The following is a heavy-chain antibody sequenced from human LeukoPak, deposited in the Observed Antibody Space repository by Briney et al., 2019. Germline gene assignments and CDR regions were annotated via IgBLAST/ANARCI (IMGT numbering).Heavy chain of an antibody. CDR3: AREGYSSSWNYFDY. CDR1: GYTFPDYG. D-gene: IGHD6-13*01. V-gene: IGHV1-18*01. J-gene: IGHJ4*02. CDR2: ISAYNGNT. Sequence: WASVKVSCKASGYTFPDYGISWVRQAPGQGLEWMGWISAYNGNTNYAQKLQGRVTMTTDTSTSTAYMELGSLRSDHTAVYYCAREGYSSSWNYFDYWGQGALVTVSS.